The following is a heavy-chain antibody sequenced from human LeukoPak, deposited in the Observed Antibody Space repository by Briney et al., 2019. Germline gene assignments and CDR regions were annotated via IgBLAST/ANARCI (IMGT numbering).Heavy chain of an antibody. D-gene: IGHD5-18*01. CDR1: GFTFNYYA. Sequence: GGSLRLLCAASGFTFNYYAVSWVRQAPGKGLEWVSGISDNEGSTYYTDSVKGRFTISRDNTKNTVYLQMNNLRPDDTAVYFCARHDSFIPSWGQGTLVTVSS. CDR2: ISDNEGST. CDR3: ARHDSFIPS. J-gene: IGHJ5*02. V-gene: IGHV3-23*01.